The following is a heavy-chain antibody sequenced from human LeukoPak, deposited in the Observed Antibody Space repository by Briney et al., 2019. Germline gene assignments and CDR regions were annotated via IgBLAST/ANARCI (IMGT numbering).Heavy chain of an antibody. D-gene: IGHD5-12*01. CDR1: GYTFTSYY. Sequence: ASVKVSCKASGYTFTSYYMHWVRQAPGQGLEWMGIINPSGGSTSYAQKFQGRVTMTRDTSTSTVYMELSSLRSEDTAVYYCATAVATTPFDYWGQGTLVTVSS. J-gene: IGHJ4*02. V-gene: IGHV1-46*01. CDR3: ATAVATTPFDY. CDR2: INPSGGST.